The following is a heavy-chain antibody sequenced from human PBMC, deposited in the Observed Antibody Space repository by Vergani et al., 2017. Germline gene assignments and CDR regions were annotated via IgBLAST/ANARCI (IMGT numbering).Heavy chain of an antibody. V-gene: IGHV3-30*18. Sequence: QVQLVESGGGVVQPGRSLRLSCAASGFTFSSYGMHWVRQAPGKGLEWVAVISYDGTNKYYADSVKGRFTISRGNSKSTLYLQMNSLRAEDTALYYCAKDLLPATLYYYYAMDVGGQGTTVTVSS. CDR3: AKDLLPATLYYYYAMDV. CDR2: ISYDGTNK. J-gene: IGHJ6*02. D-gene: IGHD2-15*01. CDR1: GFTFSSYG.